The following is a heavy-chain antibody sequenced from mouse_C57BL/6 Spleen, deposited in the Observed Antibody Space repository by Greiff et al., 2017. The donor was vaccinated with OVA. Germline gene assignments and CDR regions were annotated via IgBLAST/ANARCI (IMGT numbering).Heavy chain of an antibody. CDR3: TRSYCYGSSYLYAMDY. CDR1: GYTFTDYE. CDR2: IDPETGGT. D-gene: IGHD1-1*01. Sequence: QVQLQQSGAELVRPGASVTLSCKASGYTFTDYEMHWVKQTPVHGLEWIGAIDPETGGTAYNQKLKGKAILTADKSSSTAYMELRSLTSEDSAVYYCTRSYCYGSSYLYAMDYWGQGTSVTVSS. J-gene: IGHJ4*01. V-gene: IGHV1-15*01.